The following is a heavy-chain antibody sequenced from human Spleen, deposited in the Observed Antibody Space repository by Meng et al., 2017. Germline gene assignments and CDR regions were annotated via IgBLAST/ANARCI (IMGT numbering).Heavy chain of an antibody. Sequence: GESLKISCAASGFTFSIYEMNWVRQAPGKGLEWVSYISSSGRTIYYGDSVKGRFTISRDNAKKSLYLQMNSLRAEDTAVYYCAKDGTGTGQSWGQGTLVTVSS. CDR1: GFTFSIYE. CDR2: ISSSGRTI. J-gene: IGHJ4*02. CDR3: AKDGTGTGQS. D-gene: IGHD1-1*01. V-gene: IGHV3-48*03.